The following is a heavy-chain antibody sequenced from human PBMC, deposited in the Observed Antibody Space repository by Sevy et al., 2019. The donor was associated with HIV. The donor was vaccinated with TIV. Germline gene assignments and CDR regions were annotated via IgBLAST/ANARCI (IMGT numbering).Heavy chain of an antibody. J-gene: IGHJ4*02. CDR3: AHETFGRFES. Sequence: GGSLRLSCAASGFSFSSYGMHWVRQAPGKGLEWVANIKADGSDKHYVDSVEGRFTISRDNAKNLLFLQMNSLRVEDTAVYYCAHETFGRFESWGQGTLVTVSS. CDR2: IKADGSDK. CDR1: GFSFSSYG. V-gene: IGHV3-7*01. D-gene: IGHD3-16*01.